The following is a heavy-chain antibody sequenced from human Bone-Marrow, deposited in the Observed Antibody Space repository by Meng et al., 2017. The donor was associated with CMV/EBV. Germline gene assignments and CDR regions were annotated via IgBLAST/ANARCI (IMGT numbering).Heavy chain of an antibody. CDR1: GYTFTSYD. D-gene: IGHD2-2*01. V-gene: IGHV1-8*01. CDR2: MNPNSGNT. CDR3: ARGRVVVVPAARWFDP. Sequence: ASVKVSCKASGYTFTSYDINWVRQATGHGLEWMGWMNPNSGNTGYAQKFQGRVTMTRNTSISTAYMELSSLRSEDTAVYYCARGRVVVVPAARWFDPWGQGTLVTVSS. J-gene: IGHJ5*02.